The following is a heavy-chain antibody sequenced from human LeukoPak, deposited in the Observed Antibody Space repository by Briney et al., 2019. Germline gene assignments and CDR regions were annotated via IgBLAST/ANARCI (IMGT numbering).Heavy chain of an antibody. Sequence: PSETLSLTCAVYGGSFSGYYWSWIRQPPGKGLEWIGETNHSVSTNYNPSLKSRLTISVDRSNNQFSLKLSSVTAADTAVYYCARSLYYDSSGFDYWGQGTLVTVSS. V-gene: IGHV4-34*01. D-gene: IGHD3-22*01. CDR3: ARSLYYDSSGFDY. CDR2: TNHSVST. CDR1: GGSFSGYY. J-gene: IGHJ4*02.